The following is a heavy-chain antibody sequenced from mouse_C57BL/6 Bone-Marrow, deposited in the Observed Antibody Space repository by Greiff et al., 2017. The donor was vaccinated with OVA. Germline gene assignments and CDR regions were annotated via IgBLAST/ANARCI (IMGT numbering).Heavy chain of an antibody. CDR1: GYTFTDHT. J-gene: IGHJ1*03. CDR3: ARRDPFGYDVLHWYFDV. CDR2: IYPRDGST. V-gene: IGHV1-78*01. Sequence: QVQLKQSDAELVKPGASVKITCKVSGYTFTDHTLHWMKQRPEQGLAWIGYIYPRDGSTTYNEKFKGQATLTADKSSSTSYMQLNSLTSEDSAFYFCARRDPFGYDVLHWYFDVWGTGTTVTVSS. D-gene: IGHD2-2*01.